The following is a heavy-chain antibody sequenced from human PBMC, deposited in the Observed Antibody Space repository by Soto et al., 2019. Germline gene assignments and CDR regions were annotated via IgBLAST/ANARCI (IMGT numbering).Heavy chain of an antibody. Sequence: PGESLKISCIASGYNFSNYWFAWVRQMPGKGLEWMGIIYPGDSDARYSPSFQGRVTFSADKSIRTAYLQWKNLEASDTAVYYCARLLKYYDTHRLLAPHPSYTMDVSGQGTKVTVYS. J-gene: IGHJ6*02. CDR2: IYPGDSDA. CDR3: ARLLKYYDTHRLLAPHPSYTMDV. D-gene: IGHD3-22*01. CDR1: GYNFSNYW. V-gene: IGHV5-51*01.